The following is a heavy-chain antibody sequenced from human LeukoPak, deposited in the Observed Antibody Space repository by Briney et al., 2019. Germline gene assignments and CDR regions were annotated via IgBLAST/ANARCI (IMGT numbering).Heavy chain of an antibody. CDR2: IYYSGST. Sequence: KPSETLSLTCTVSGGSISSYYWSWIRQPPGKGLEWIGYIYYSGSTNYNPSLKSRVTISVDTSKNQFSLKLSSVTAADTAVYYCARDYDFWSGKNWFDPWGQGTLVTVSS. D-gene: IGHD3-3*01. CDR3: ARDYDFWSGKNWFDP. CDR1: GGSISSYY. J-gene: IGHJ5*02. V-gene: IGHV4-59*01.